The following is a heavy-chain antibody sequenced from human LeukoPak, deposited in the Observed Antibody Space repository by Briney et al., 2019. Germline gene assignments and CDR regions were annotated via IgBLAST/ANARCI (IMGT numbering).Heavy chain of an antibody. V-gene: IGHV1-69*05. CDR3: AREARYFGSGSLSPAAFDI. D-gene: IGHD3-10*01. CDR2: IIPIFGTA. CDR1: GGTFSSYA. J-gene: IGHJ3*02. Sequence: GASVKVSCKASGGTFSSYAISWVRQAPGQGLEWMGGIIPIFGTANYAQKFQGRVTITTDESTSTAYMELSSLRSEDTAVYYCAREARYFGSGSLSPAAFDIWGQGTMVTVSS.